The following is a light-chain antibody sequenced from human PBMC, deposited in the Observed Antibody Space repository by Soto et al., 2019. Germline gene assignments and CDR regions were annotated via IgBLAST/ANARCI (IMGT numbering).Light chain of an antibody. J-gene: IGKJ4*01. CDR2: DAS. Sequence: EIVLTQSPATLSLSPGERATLSCRASQSVTNSLAWYQQKPGQAPRXXVYDASNRETGIPTRFSGSGAGTEFTLTISNLEPEDFAVYYCQQHISWPLTFGGGTKVDIK. V-gene: IGKV3-11*01. CDR1: QSVTNS. CDR3: QQHISWPLT.